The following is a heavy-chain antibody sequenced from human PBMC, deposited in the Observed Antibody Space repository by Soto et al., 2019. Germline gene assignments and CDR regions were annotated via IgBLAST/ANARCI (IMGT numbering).Heavy chain of an antibody. Sequence: QVQLVESGGGVVQPGRSLRLSCAASGFTFSSYGMHWVRQAPGKGLEWVAVISYDGSNKYYADSVKGRFTISRDNSKNTLYLQMNSLRAEDTAVYYCAKTGTTVTLYYFDYWGQGTLVTVSS. J-gene: IGHJ4*02. V-gene: IGHV3-30*18. D-gene: IGHD1-7*01. CDR2: ISYDGSNK. CDR3: AKTGTTVTLYYFDY. CDR1: GFTFSSYG.